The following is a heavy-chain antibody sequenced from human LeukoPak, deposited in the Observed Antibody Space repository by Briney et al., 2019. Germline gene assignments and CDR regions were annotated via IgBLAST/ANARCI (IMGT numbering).Heavy chain of an antibody. D-gene: IGHD6-19*01. V-gene: IGHV5-51*01. Sequence: GESLKISCKASGYSFISYWIAWVRQMPGQGLEWMGIIYAGDSDTRYSPSFQGQVTISADKSINTAYLQWSSLKASDTAKYYCARSSAWGVYYFDYWGQGTLVTVSS. J-gene: IGHJ4*02. CDR2: IYAGDSDT. CDR3: ARSSAWGVYYFDY. CDR1: GYSFISYW.